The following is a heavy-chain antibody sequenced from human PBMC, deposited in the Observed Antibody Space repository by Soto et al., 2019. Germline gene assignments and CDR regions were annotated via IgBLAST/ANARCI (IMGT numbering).Heavy chain of an antibody. CDR3: AKDDVAVVPQGTEY. CDR2: IDNRGTMT. J-gene: IGHJ4*02. V-gene: IGHV3-23*01. D-gene: IGHD2-15*01. CDR1: GLPLDTSA. Sequence: PGGSLGLSCAASGLPLDTSAMSGFRKAQGKGLEWVSTIDNRGTMTYYADSGKGRFTISRDNPKSTLYLQMNSLRAEDSAVYYCAKDDVAVVPQGTEYWGQGTQVTVSS.